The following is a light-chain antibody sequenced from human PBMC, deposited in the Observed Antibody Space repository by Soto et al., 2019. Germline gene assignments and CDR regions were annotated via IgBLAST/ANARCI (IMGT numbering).Light chain of an antibody. CDR1: SSDVGSYNY. CDR3: QSYDSNLSARYV. Sequence: QSVLTQPASVSGSPGQSITISCTGTSSDVGSYNYVSWYQQHPGKAPKLMIYEVSYRPSGVSNRFSASKSGNTASLTISGLQAEYEAPYYCQSYDSNLSARYVFGTGTKVTVL. CDR2: EVS. J-gene: IGLJ1*01. V-gene: IGLV2-14*01.